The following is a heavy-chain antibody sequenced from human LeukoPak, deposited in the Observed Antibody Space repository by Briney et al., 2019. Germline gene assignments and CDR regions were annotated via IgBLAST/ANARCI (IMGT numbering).Heavy chain of an antibody. J-gene: IGHJ4*02. V-gene: IGHV4-38-2*01. D-gene: IGHD2-2*01. CDR1: GYSISSGYY. CDR3: ASIRLGYCSSTSCSRWGYYFDY. Sequence: SETLSLTCAVSGYSISSGYYWGWIRQPPGKGLEWIGSIYHSGRTYYNPSLKSRVTISVDTSKNQFSLKLSSVTAADTAVYYCASIRLGYCSSTSCSRWGYYFDYWGQGTLVTVSS. CDR2: IYHSGRT.